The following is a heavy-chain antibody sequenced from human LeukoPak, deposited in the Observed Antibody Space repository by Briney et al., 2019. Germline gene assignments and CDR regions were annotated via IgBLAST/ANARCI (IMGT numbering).Heavy chain of an antibody. J-gene: IGHJ4*02. Sequence: ASVKVSCKASGYTFTGYYMHWVRQAPGQGLEWMGWINPNSGGTNYAQKFQGRVTMTRDTSISTAYMELSRLRSDDTAVYYCAREGGNYYDSSGYYYLHYWGQGTLVTVSS. CDR1: GYTFTGYY. CDR3: AREGGNYYDSSGYYYLHY. D-gene: IGHD3-22*01. V-gene: IGHV1-2*02. CDR2: INPNSGGT.